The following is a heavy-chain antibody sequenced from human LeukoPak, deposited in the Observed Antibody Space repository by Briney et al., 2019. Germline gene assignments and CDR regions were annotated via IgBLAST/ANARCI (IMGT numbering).Heavy chain of an antibody. V-gene: IGHV3-7*03. J-gene: IGHJ4*02. CDR2: IKEDGTET. CDR1: GFMFSSNW. CDR3: AKEGRSLQTY. Sequence: GGSLRLSCAASGFMFSSNWMSWVRLAPGKGLEWAANIKEDGTETYYVDSVKGRFTISRDNAKNSLYLQMNSLRVEDTAVYYCAKEGRSLQTYWGQGTLVTVSS. D-gene: IGHD5-24*01.